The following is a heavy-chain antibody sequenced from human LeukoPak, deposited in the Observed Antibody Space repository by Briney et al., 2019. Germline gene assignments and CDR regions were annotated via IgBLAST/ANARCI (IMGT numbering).Heavy chain of an antibody. J-gene: IGHJ4*02. CDR2: ISYDGSNK. D-gene: IGHD2-15*01. CDR3: AKQGYCSGGSCYSTVLDY. Sequence: PGRSLRLSCAASGFTFSSYGMHWVRQAPGKGLEWVAVISYDGSNKYYADSVKGRFTISRDNSKNTLYLQMNSLRAEDTAVYYCAKQGYCSGGSCYSTVLDYWGQGTLVTVSS. CDR1: GFTFSSYG. V-gene: IGHV3-30*18.